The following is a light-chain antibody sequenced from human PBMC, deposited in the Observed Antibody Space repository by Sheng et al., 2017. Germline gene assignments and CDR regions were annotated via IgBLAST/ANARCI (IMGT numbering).Light chain of an antibody. J-gene: IGKJ4*01. V-gene: IGKV1-39*01. CDR1: HDISNY. CDR3: QQSYSTPLT. Sequence: DIQMTQSPSSLSASVGDRVTITCQASHDISNYLNWYQQKPGRAPKLVIHAASSIQSGVPSRFSGSGSGTDFTLTISSLQPEDFATYYCQQSYSTPLTFGGGTKVEI. CDR2: AAS.